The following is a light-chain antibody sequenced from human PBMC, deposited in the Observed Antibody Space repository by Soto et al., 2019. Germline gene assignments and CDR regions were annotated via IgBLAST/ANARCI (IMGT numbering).Light chain of an antibody. CDR2: AAS. V-gene: IGKV1-39*01. CDR3: QQSYSAPYT. Sequence: DIQMTQAPSSLSASVGDRVTITCRASQSVYSSLNWYHQKPGTAPKLLIYAASNLQSGVPSRFSGSGSGTDFTLSISSLQPEDFETYYCQQSYSAPYTFGQGTKLEI. J-gene: IGKJ2*01. CDR1: QSVYSS.